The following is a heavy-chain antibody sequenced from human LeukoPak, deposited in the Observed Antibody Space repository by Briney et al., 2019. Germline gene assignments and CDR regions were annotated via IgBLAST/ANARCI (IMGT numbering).Heavy chain of an antibody. J-gene: IGHJ4*02. CDR2: IYPGDSDT. CDR3: ARHGGGGSGGNSGFDY. CDR1: YW. D-gene: IGHD4-23*01. Sequence: YWSWIRQHPGKGLERMGIIYPGDSDTRYGPSFQGQVTISADKSISTAYLQWSSLKASDTAMYYCARHGGGGSGGNSGFDYWGQGTLVTVSS. V-gene: IGHV5-51*01.